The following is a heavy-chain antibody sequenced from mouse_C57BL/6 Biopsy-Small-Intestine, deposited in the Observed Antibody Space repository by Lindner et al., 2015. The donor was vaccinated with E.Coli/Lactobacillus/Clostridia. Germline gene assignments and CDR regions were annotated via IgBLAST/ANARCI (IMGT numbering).Heavy chain of an antibody. Sequence: VQLQESGPELVKPGASVKISCKASGYAFNGSWMNWMKQRPGKGLEWIGRIYPGDGDTNYNGKFKGKATLTADKSSSTAHMQLSSLTSEDSAVYFCARGTRLDYWGQGTTLTVSS. V-gene: IGHV1-82*01. D-gene: IGHD2-14*01. CDR2: IYPGDGDT. CDR3: ARGTRLDY. J-gene: IGHJ2*01. CDR1: GYAFNGSW.